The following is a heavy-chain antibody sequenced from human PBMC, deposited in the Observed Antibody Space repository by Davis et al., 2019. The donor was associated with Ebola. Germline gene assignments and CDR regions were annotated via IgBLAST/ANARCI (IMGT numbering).Heavy chain of an antibody. D-gene: IGHD4-23*01. CDR3: ANLDYGDNSGFDY. CDR2: ISYDGSNK. CDR1: GFTFSSYG. V-gene: IGHV3-30*18. J-gene: IGHJ4*02. Sequence: GESLKISCAASGFTFSSYGIHWVRQAPGKGLEWVAVISYDGSNKYYADSVKGRFTISRDNSKNTLYLQMNSLRAEDTAVYYCANLDYGDNSGFDYWGQGTLVTVSS.